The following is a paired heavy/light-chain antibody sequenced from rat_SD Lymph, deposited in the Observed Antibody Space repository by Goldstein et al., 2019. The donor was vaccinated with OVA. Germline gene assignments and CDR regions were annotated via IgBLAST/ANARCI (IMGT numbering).Heavy chain of an antibody. CDR2: ITYDTDNT. D-gene: IGHD1-6*01. Sequence: EVQLVESGGGLVQPGRSMKLSCAASGFTFSNYAMAWVRQAPTRGLEWVATITYDTDNTYYRDSVQGRFTISRDNDRSVLYLQINSLRSEDTATYYCTREAVHYGMLLRGVLDAWGPGVSVTVSS. CDR3: TREAVHYGMLLRGVLDA. J-gene: IGHJ4*01. V-gene: IGHV5-46*01. CDR1: GFTFSNYA.
Light chain of an antibody. CDR1: KSISKY. CDR2: DGS. Sequence: DVQMTQSPYSLAASPGESVSINCKASKSISKYLAWYQQKPGKTNRLLIYDGSTLQSGIPSRFSGSRSGTDFTLTIRDLEPEDFGLYYCQQHNEHPFTFGAGTKLELK. CDR3: QQHNEHPFT. J-gene: IGKJ2-1*01. V-gene: IGKV16S1*01.